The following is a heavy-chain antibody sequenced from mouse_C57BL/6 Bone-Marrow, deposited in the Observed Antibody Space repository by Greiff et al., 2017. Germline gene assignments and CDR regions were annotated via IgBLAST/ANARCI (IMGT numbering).Heavy chain of an antibody. V-gene: IGHV1-52*01. CDR3: ARFYDYDGFAY. CDR1: GYTFTSYW. D-gene: IGHD2-4*01. J-gene: IGHJ3*01. CDR2: IDPSDSET. Sequence: QVQLQQPGAELVRPGSSVKLSCKASGYTFTSYWMHWVKQRPIQGLEWIGNIDPSDSETHYNQKFKDKATLTVDKSSSTAYLQLSSLTSVDSAVYYCARFYDYDGFAYWGQGTLVTVSA.